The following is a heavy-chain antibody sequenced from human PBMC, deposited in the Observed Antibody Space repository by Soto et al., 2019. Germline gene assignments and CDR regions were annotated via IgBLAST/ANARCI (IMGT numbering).Heavy chain of an antibody. D-gene: IGHD5-12*01. CDR3: ARGWSGYDSVYYYYYMEV. CDR2: IIPILVIA. J-gene: IGHJ6*03. CDR1: GGTFSSYT. V-gene: IGHV1-69*02. Sequence: QVQLVQSGAEVKKPGSSVKVSCKSSGGTFSSYTISWVRQAPGQGLEWMGRIIPILVIANYAQKCQGRVTITADKSTSTAYMELSSLRSEDTAVYDCARGWSGYDSVYYYYYMEVWGKGTTVTVSS.